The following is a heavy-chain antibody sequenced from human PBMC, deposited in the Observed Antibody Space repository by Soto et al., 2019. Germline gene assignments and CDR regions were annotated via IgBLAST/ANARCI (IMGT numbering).Heavy chain of an antibody. CDR1: GASLRSGGYY. J-gene: IGHJ5*02. V-gene: IGHV4-31*03. Sequence: QVQLQESGPGLVKPSQTLSLTCSVSGASLRSGGYYWSWIRQHPGKGLGWIGYIYYSGSTYYNPSLESRVTISVDTSKNQFSLSLSSATAADTAVYYCARDRGKSLYFAELSGDNWSDPWGQGTLVTVSS. CDR2: IYYSGST. D-gene: IGHD3-16*02. CDR3: ARDRGKSLYFAELSGDNWSDP.